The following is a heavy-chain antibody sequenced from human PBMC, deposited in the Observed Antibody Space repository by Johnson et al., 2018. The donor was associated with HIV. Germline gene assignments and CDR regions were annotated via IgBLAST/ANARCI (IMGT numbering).Heavy chain of an antibody. Sequence: VQLVESGGGVVQPGGSLRLSCAASGFTFSSYWMSWVRQAPGKGLEWVANIKPDGSETYYVESVKGRFTISRDNAKNSLYLQMNSLRAEDTAVYYCARVEHSDAFDIWGQGTMVTVSS. J-gene: IGHJ3*02. CDR1: GFTFSSYW. V-gene: IGHV3-7*01. CDR2: IKPDGSET. D-gene: IGHD1/OR15-1a*01. CDR3: ARVEHSDAFDI.